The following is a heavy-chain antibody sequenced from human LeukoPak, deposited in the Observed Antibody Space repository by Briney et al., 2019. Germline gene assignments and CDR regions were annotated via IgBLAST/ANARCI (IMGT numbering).Heavy chain of an antibody. D-gene: IGHD3-22*01. V-gene: IGHV1-2*02. CDR3: ARTYYYDSSGYVNWFDP. CDR2: INPNSGGT. CDR1: GYTFTGYY. J-gene: IGHJ5*02. Sequence: GASVKVSCKASGYTFTGYYMHWVRQAPGQGLEWMGWINPNSGGTNYAQKFQGRVTMTRDTSISTAYMELSRLRSDDTAVYYCARTYYYDSSGYVNWFDPWGQGTLVTVSS.